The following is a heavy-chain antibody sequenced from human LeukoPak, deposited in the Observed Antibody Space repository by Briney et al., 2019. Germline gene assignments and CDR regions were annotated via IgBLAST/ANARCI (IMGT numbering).Heavy chain of an antibody. Sequence: SVKVSCKASGGTFSSYTISWVRQAPGQGLEWMGRIIPILGIANYAQKFQGRVTITADKSTSTAYMELSSLRSEDTAVYYCARASSKLLSYDYWGQGTLVTVSS. CDR1: GGTFSSYT. V-gene: IGHV1-69*02. D-gene: IGHD2-2*01. CDR2: IIPILGIA. J-gene: IGHJ4*02. CDR3: ARASSKLLSYDY.